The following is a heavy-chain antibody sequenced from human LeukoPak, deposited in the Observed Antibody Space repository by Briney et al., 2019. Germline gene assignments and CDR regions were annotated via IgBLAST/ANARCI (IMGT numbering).Heavy chain of an antibody. CDR3: AKIPTFYYDSSGSAKRAFDI. CDR2: ISGSGGST. Sequence: GSLRLSCAASGFTFSSYAMSWVRQAPGKGLEWVSAISGSGGSTYYADSVKGRFTISRDNSKNTLYLQLSSLGAEDTAVYYCAKIPTFYYDSSGSAKRAFDIWGQGTMVTVSS. D-gene: IGHD3-22*01. CDR1: GFTFSSYA. J-gene: IGHJ3*02. V-gene: IGHV3-23*01.